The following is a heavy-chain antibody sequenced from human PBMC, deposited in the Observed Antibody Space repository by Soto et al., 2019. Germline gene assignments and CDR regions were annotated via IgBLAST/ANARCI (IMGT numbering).Heavy chain of an antibody. D-gene: IGHD6-19*01. CDR2: INAGNGNT. CDR3: ARAVAVPADFDY. J-gene: IGHJ4*02. V-gene: IGHV1-3*01. CDR1: GYTFTGYV. Sequence: QVQLVQSGAEAKKPGASVKVSCKASGYTFTGYVMHWVRQAPGQRLEWMGWINAGNGNTKYSQKFQGRVTITRDTSASTAYMELSSLRSEDTAVYYCARAVAVPADFDYWGQGTLVTVSS.